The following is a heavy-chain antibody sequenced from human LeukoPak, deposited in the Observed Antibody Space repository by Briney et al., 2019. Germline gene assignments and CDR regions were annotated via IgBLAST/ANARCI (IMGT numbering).Heavy chain of an antibody. CDR2: IYTTGST. J-gene: IGHJ3*02. CDR3: ARDLVTVVTPLNGAFDI. CDR1: GDSISSYF. V-gene: IGHV4-4*07. Sequence: SETLSLTCTVSGDSISSYFWSWIRQPAGKGLEWIGRIYTTGSTNYNPSLKSRVTMSVDTSKNQFSLKLSSVTAADTAVYYCARDLVTVVTPLNGAFDIWGQGTMVTVSS. D-gene: IGHD4-23*01.